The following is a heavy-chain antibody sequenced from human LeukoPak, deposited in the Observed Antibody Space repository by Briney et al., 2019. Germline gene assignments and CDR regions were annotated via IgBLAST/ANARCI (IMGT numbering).Heavy chain of an antibody. V-gene: IGHV1-8*01. CDR2: MNPNSGNT. D-gene: IGHD2-2*01. J-gene: IGHJ2*01. Sequence: GASVKVSCKASGYSFTSYDINWVRQATGQGLEWMGWMNPNSGNTGYAQKFQGRVTMTRNTSISTAYMELSSLRSEDTAVYYCARGRPGVVKYQMLSSYWYFDLWGRGTLVTVSS. CDR1: GYSFTSYD. CDR3: ARGRPGVVKYQMLSSYWYFDL.